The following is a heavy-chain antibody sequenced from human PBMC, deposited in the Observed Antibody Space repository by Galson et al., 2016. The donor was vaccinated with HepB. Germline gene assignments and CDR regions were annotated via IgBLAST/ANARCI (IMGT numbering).Heavy chain of an antibody. CDR3: AAGGEQFDY. CDR1: GDSVSSNRAA. D-gene: IGHD3-16*01. V-gene: IGHV6-1*01. Sequence: CAISGDSVSSNRAAWNWIRQSPSRGLEWLGRTYYTSRWRYDYAVSVKSRIIINPDTSKNQFSLHLNSVTPEDTAVYYGAAGGEQFDYWGQGTLVTVSS. J-gene: IGHJ4*02. CDR2: TYYTSRWRY.